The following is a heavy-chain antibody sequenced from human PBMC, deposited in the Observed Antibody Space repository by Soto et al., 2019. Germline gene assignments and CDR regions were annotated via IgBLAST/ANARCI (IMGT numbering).Heavy chain of an antibody. CDR3: AKAEDSSSWYTDYYYGIDV. V-gene: IGHV3-23*01. D-gene: IGHD6-13*01. Sequence: EVQLLESGGGLVQPGGSLRLSCAASGFTFSSYAMSWVRQAPGKGLEWVSAISGSCGSTYYADSVKGRFTISRDNSKNTLYLQMNSLRAEDTAVYYGAKAEDSSSWYTDYYYGIDVWGQGTTVTVSS. CDR1: GFTFSSYA. J-gene: IGHJ6*02. CDR2: ISGSCGST.